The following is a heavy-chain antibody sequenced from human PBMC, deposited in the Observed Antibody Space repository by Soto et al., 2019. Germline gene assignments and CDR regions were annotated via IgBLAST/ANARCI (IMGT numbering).Heavy chain of an antibody. Sequence: GESLKISCKGSGYSFASHWVAWVRQMPEKGLEWIGTIYPGDSDTKYSSAFRGHVTISADTSVSTAYLQWRRLEATDSAIYYCARYSGSYWHYLDFWGQGTLVTVSS. CDR3: ARYSGSYWHYLDF. D-gene: IGHD1-26*01. CDR2: IYPGDSDT. J-gene: IGHJ4*02. CDR1: GYSFASHW. V-gene: IGHV5-51*01.